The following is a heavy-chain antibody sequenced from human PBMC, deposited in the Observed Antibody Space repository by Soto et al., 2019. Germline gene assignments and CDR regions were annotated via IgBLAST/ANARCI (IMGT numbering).Heavy chain of an antibody. Sequence: QVQLVQSGAEVKKPGSSVKVSCKGSGGTFSSYAISWVRQAPGQGLEWMGGIIPIFGTANYAQKFQGRVTITADESTSTAYKELSSLRSEDTAVYYCARERAAGGGDYWGQGTLVTVSS. CDR1: GGTFSSYA. D-gene: IGHD6-25*01. CDR3: ARERAAGGGDY. V-gene: IGHV1-69*01. CDR2: IIPIFGTA. J-gene: IGHJ4*02.